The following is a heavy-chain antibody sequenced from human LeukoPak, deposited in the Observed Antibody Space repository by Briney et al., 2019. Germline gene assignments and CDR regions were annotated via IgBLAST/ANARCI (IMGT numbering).Heavy chain of an antibody. CDR3: ARDQHSIAVAPDY. Sequence: PGGSLRLSCAASGFTFSSYWMSWVRQAPGKGLEWVANIKQDGSEKYYVGSVKGRFTISRDNAKNSLYLQTNSLRAEDTAEYCCARDQHSIAVAPDYWGQGTLVTVSS. V-gene: IGHV3-7*01. CDR1: GFTFSSYW. D-gene: IGHD6-19*01. CDR2: IKQDGSEK. J-gene: IGHJ4*02.